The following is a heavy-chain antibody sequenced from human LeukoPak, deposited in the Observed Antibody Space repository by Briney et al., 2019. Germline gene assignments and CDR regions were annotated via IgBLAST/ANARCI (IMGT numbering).Heavy chain of an antibody. V-gene: IGHV3-20*04. Sequence: GGSLRLSCAASGFTFDDYGMSWVRQAPGKGLEWVSGINWNGGSTGYADSVKGRFTISRDNAKNSLYLQMNSLRAEDTAVYYCARDGYSSSAGYYYYYMDVWGKGTTVTVSS. D-gene: IGHD6-6*01. J-gene: IGHJ6*03. CDR1: GFTFDDYG. CDR2: INWNGGST. CDR3: ARDGYSSSAGYYYYYMDV.